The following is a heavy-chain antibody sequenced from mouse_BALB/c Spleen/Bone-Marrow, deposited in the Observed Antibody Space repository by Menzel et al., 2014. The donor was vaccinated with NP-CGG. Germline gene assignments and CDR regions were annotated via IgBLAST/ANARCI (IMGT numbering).Heavy chain of an antibody. CDR3: ARHAYYDQTEVSFVY. V-gene: IGHV5-9-2*01. CDR2: TSGDGRYT. D-gene: IGHD2-4*01. J-gene: IGHJ3*01. Sequence: EVKLMESGGGLVKSGGSLKLSCAASGFSFSNYGMSWVRQTPEKRLEWVATTSGDGRYTFYSDSVRGRFTISRDNAKYNLYLQLSSLRSADTALYYCARHAYYDQTEVSFVYWGQGTLVTVSA. CDR1: GFSFSNYG.